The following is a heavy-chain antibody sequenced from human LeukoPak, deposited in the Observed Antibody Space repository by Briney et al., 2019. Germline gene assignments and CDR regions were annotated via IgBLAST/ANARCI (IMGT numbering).Heavy chain of an antibody. V-gene: IGHV4-59*01. CDR1: GGSISSYY. CDR3: ARLYSSSLGRVFDY. J-gene: IGHJ4*02. D-gene: IGHD6-13*01. Sequence: RPSETLSLTCTVSGGSISSYYWSWLRQPPGKGLEWIGYISYSGSTNYNPSLKSRVTISVDTSKNQFPLKLSSVTAADTAIYYCARLYSSSLGRVFDYWGQGTLVTVSS. CDR2: ISYSGST.